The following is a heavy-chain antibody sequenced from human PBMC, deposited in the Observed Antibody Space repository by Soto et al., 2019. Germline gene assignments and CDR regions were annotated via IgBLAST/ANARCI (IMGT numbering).Heavy chain of an antibody. Sequence: QLQLQESGPGLVKSSETLSLTCTVSGGSISSRSYHWGWIRQPPGKGLEWIGSFYYSGTTYHNPSLKSRVTMSVDTSKNPFPLKPNPGAATEPAVYYRVSRGGASPPPFWGQGTLVIVSP. CDR3: VSRGGASPPPF. V-gene: IGHV4-39*01. CDR2: FYYSGTT. CDR1: GGSISSRSYH. D-gene: IGHD1-26*01. J-gene: IGHJ4*02.